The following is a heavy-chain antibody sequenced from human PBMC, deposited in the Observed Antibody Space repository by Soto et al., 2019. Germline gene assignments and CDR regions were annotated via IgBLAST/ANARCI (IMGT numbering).Heavy chain of an antibody. D-gene: IGHD3-22*01. Sequence: EVQLVESGGGLVQPGGSLRLSCGASGFTFSNLHMNWVRQAPGKGLEWVSYISSSGSTTYYADSVKGRFTISRDNARNSLLLQMSSLRDEDTAVYYCARYAFDYDTTGYHSDYWGQGTLVTVSS. J-gene: IGHJ4*02. CDR1: GFTFSNLH. CDR2: ISSSGSTT. V-gene: IGHV3-48*02. CDR3: ARYAFDYDTTGYHSDY.